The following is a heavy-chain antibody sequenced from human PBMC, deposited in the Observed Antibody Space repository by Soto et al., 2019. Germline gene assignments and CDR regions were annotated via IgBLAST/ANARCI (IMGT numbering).Heavy chain of an antibody. Sequence: GGSLRLSCAASGFTFSSYGMHWVRQAPGKGLEWVAVISYDGSNKYYADSVKGRFTISRDNSKNTLYLQMNSLRAEDTAVYYCARFYYDSSGYYWFDPWGQGTLVTVSS. CDR2: ISYDGSNK. CDR1: GFTFSSYG. D-gene: IGHD3-22*01. CDR3: ARFYYDSSGYYWFDP. V-gene: IGHV3-30*03. J-gene: IGHJ5*02.